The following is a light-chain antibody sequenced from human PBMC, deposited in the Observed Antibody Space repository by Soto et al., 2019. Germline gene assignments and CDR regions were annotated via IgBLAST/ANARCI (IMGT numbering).Light chain of an antibody. CDR2: GNI. Sequence: QTVVTQPPSVSGAPGQRVTISCTGSSSNIGAGYDVHWYQQLPGTAPKLLINGNINRPSGAPDRFSGSKSGTSASLAITGLQAEDEADYYCQSYDSSLSGSVFGGGTKLTVL. CDR3: QSYDSSLSGSV. J-gene: IGLJ2*01. CDR1: SSNIGAGYD. V-gene: IGLV1-40*01.